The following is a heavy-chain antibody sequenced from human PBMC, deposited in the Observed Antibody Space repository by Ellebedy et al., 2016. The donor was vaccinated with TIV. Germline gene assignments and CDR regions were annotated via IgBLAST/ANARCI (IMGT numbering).Heavy chain of an antibody. CDR2: IVGRGA. J-gene: IGHJ4*02. CDR1: GFTFSPYA. V-gene: IGHV3-23*01. Sequence: PGGSLRLSCAASGFTFSPYAMAWVRQAPGKGLEWVSGIVGRGAEKYADSVKGRFTISRDNSKRTVDLQMRCVRAEDTAVYFCAKDRTSGDGYWVFDSWGQGTMVSVSS. CDR3: AKDRTSGDGYWVFDS. D-gene: IGHD2-21*02.